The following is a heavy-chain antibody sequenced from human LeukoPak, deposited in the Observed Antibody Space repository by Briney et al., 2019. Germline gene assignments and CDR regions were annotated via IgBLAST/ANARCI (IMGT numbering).Heavy chain of an antibody. J-gene: IGHJ6*02. D-gene: IGHD3-22*01. Sequence: GRSLRLSCTVSGFTFGDYAVSWFRQAPGKGLEWVRFIRSKAYGGTTEYAASAKGRFTISRDDSKSIAYLQMNSLKTEDTAVYYCRGDSSGYYSDYGMDVWGQGTTVTVSS. CDR3: RGDSSGYYSDYGMDV. CDR1: GFTFGDYA. CDR2: IRSKAYGGTT. V-gene: IGHV3-49*03.